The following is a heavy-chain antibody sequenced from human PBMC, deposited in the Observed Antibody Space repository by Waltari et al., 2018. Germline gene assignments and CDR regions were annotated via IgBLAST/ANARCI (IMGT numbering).Heavy chain of an antibody. D-gene: IGHD3-10*01. Sequence: EVQLVESGGGLVQPGGSLRLSCAAPGFTFSSYAMSWVRQAPGKVLEWVSAISGSGGSTYYADSVKGRFTISRDNSKNTLYLQMNSLRAEDTAVYYCAKSTSGSYLTFPIPGAFDIWGQGTMVTVSS. CDR1: GFTFSSYA. CDR3: AKSTSGSYLTFPIPGAFDI. CDR2: ISGSGGST. J-gene: IGHJ3*02. V-gene: IGHV3-23*04.